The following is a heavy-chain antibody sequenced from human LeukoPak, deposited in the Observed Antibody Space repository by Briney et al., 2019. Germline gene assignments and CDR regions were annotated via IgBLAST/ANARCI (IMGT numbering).Heavy chain of an antibody. V-gene: IGHV4-4*09. CDR3: ARQTGRHYYHYYFMDV. J-gene: IGHJ6*03. CDR1: GGSISSHY. Sequence: SETLSLTCTVSGGSISSHYWSWIRQPPGKGLEWIGYVHTNGNTNYNPSLRGRVTMSVDPSKSHFSLKLSSVTAADTAVFYCARQTGRHYYHYYFMDVWGKGTTVTVSS. CDR2: VHTNGNT.